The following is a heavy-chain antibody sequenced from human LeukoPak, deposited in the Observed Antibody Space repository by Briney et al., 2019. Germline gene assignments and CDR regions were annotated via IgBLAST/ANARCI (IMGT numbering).Heavy chain of an antibody. Sequence: GGSLRLSCAASGFTFSNAWMSWVRQAPGKGLEWVGRIKSKTDGGTTDYAAPVKGRFTISRDDSKNTLYLQMNSLKTEDTAVYYCTTGYYDFWSGSIDAFDIWGQGTMVTVSS. J-gene: IGHJ3*02. D-gene: IGHD3-3*01. CDR3: TTGYYDFWSGSIDAFDI. CDR2: IKSKTDGGTT. V-gene: IGHV3-15*01. CDR1: GFTFSNAW.